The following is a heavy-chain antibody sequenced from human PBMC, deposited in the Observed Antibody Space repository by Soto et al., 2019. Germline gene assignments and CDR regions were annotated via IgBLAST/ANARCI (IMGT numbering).Heavy chain of an antibody. CDR2: IIPMIGTT. J-gene: IGHJ5*02. CDR3: ASEPYCGGDCHTDYWFHP. Sequence: QVQLVQSGAEVRKPASSVKVSCKTSGGTFSSYAIVWVRQAPGQGLEWMGAIIPMIGTTNYAQRFQGRLKITAEESTSTAYMEPSSLTCEDTAVYDCASEPYCGGDCHTDYWFHPWGQGTLVTVSS. V-gene: IGHV1-69*01. D-gene: IGHD2-21*02. CDR1: GGTFSSYA.